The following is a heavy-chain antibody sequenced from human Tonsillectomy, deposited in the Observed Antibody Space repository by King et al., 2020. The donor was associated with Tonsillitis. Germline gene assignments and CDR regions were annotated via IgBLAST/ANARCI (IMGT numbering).Heavy chain of an antibody. CDR1: GFTFGDYA. Sequence: VQRVESGGGWVQPGRSLRLSFTASGFTFGDYAMSWFRQAPGKGLEWVGFIRSKAYGGTTEYAASVKGRFGVSRDDSKAIAYLQMNSLKTEDTAVYYCARGRDGYKYFDYWGQGTLVTVSS. CDR2: IRSKAYGGTT. V-gene: IGHV3-49*03. D-gene: IGHD5-24*01. CDR3: ARGRDGYKYFDY. J-gene: IGHJ4*02.